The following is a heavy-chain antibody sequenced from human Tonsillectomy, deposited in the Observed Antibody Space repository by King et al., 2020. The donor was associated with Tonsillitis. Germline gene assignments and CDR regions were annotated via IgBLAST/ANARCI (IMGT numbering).Heavy chain of an antibody. CDR2: IISDGSST. V-gene: IGHV3-74*01. CDR3: ARDSSYGLDV. J-gene: IGHJ6*02. CDR1: GFTFSSSW. Sequence: VQLVESGGGLVQPGGSLRLSCAASGFTFSSSWIHWVRQAPGKGLVWVAHIISDGSSTNYADSVKGRFTISRDNAKNTVYLQMNSLRAEDTAVYYCARDSSYGLDVWGQGTTVTVSS. D-gene: IGHD2-2*01.